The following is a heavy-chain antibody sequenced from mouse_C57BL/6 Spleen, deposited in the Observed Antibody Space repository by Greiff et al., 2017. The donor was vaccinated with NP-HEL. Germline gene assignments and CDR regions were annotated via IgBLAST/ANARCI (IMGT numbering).Heavy chain of an antibody. J-gene: IGHJ3*01. CDR3: ARPQLTGTVAWFAY. CDR1: GYSITSGYY. Sequence: VQLKESGPGLVKPSQSLSLTCSVTGYSITSGYYWNWIRQFPGKKLEWMGYISYDGSNNYNPSLKNRISITRDTSKNQFFLKLNSVTTENTATYSSARPQLTGTVAWFAYWGQGTLVTVSA. V-gene: IGHV3-6*01. D-gene: IGHD4-1*01. CDR2: ISYDGSN.